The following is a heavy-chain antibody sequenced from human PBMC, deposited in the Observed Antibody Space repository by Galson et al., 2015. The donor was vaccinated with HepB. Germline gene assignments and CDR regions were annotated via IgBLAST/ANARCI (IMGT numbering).Heavy chain of an antibody. CDR1: GFTVSSNY. Sequence: SLRLSCAASGFTVSSNYMSWVRQAPGKGLEWVSVIYSGGSTNYADSVKGRFTISRDNSKNKLYLQMNSLRAEDTAVYYCARAAPAYCCGDCYSGDDAFDIWGQGTIVTVSS. CDR3: ARAAPAYCCGDCYSGDDAFDI. CDR2: IYSGGST. J-gene: IGHJ3*02. D-gene: IGHD2-21*02. V-gene: IGHV3-53*01.